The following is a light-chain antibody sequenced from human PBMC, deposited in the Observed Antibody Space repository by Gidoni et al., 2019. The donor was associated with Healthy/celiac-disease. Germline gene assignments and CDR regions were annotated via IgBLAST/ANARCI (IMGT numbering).Light chain of an antibody. V-gene: IGKV1-33*01. CDR1: QDITNY. J-gene: IGKJ5*01. CDR2: DAS. CDR3: QQYDNLLT. Sequence: DIQMTQSPSSLSASVGDRVTITCQASQDITNYLNWYQQKPGKAPKLLIYDASYLETGVPSSFSGSGSGTDFTFTISSLQHEDIATYYCQQYDNLLTFGQGTRLEIK.